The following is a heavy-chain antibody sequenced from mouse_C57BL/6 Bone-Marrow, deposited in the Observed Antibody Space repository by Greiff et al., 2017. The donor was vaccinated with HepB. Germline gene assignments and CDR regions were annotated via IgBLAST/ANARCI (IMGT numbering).Heavy chain of an antibody. Sequence: DVQLQESEGGLVQPGRSMKLSCTASGFTFSDYYMAWVRQVPEKGLEWVANINYDGSSTYYLDSLKSRFIISRDNAKNILYLQMSSLKSEDTATYYCARDGNYYAMDYWGQGTSVTVSS. V-gene: IGHV5-16*01. CDR1: GFTFSDYY. CDR3: ARDGNYYAMDY. J-gene: IGHJ4*01. CDR2: INYDGSST.